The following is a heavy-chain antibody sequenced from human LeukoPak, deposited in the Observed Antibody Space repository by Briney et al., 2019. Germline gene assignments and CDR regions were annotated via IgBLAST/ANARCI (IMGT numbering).Heavy chain of an antibody. CDR1: GGSIDSYH. D-gene: IGHD3-3*01. CDR2: IYYTGDT. Sequence: SETLSLTCTVSGGSIDSYHWNWIRQTPGMGLEWLGYIYYTGDTSYNPSLESRATISLDTPKSQFSLNLNSVTAADTAVYYCARASRSIFGMNFPDYWGREKVVTVSS. V-gene: IGHV4-59*13. J-gene: IGHJ4*02. CDR3: ARASRSIFGMNFPDY.